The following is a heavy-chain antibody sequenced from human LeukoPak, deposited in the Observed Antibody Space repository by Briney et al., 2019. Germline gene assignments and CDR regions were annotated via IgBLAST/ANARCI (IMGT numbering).Heavy chain of an antibody. D-gene: IGHD5-18*01. V-gene: IGHV4-31*03. Sequence: PSETLSLTCTVSGGSISSGGYYWSWIRQHPGKGLEWIGYIYYSGSTYYNPSLKSRVTISVDTSKNQFSLKLSSVTAADTAVYYCARETWIQPRLIDYWGQGTLVTVSS. CDR3: ARETWIQPRLIDY. CDR1: GGSISSGGYY. J-gene: IGHJ4*02. CDR2: IYYSGST.